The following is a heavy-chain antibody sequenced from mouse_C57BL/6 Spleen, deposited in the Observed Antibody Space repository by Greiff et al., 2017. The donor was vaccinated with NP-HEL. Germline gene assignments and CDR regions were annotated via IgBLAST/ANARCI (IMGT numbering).Heavy chain of an antibody. D-gene: IGHD2-1*01. V-gene: IGHV1-22*01. Sequence: EVQLQQSGPELVKPGASVKMSCKASGYTFTDYNMHWVKQSHGKSLEWIGYINPNNGGTSYNQKFKGKATLTVNKSSSTAYMELRSLTSEDSAVYYCASIYGNPAWFAYWGQRTLVTVSA. CDR1: GYTFTDYN. CDR2: INPNNGGT. J-gene: IGHJ3*01. CDR3: ASIYGNPAWFAY.